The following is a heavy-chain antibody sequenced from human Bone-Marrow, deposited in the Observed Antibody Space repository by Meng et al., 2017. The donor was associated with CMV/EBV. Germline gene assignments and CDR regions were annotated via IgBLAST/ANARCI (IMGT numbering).Heavy chain of an antibody. CDR3: ARAYSSSWYGYYYYGMDV. CDR1: GYTFTSYY. V-gene: IGHV1-46*01. Sequence: ASVKVSCKASGYTFTSYYMHWVRQAPGQGLEWMGIVNPSGGTTSYAQKFQGRVTITADKSTSTAYMELSSLRSEDTAVYYCARAYSSSWYGYYYYGMDVWGQGTTVTVSS. D-gene: IGHD6-13*01. J-gene: IGHJ6*02. CDR2: VNPSGGTT.